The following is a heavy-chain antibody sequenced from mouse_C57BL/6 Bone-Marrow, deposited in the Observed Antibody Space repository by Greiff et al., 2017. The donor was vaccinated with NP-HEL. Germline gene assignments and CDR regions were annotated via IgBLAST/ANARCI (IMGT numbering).Heavy chain of an antibody. CDR3: ARGGDYPYWYFDV. D-gene: IGHD2-4*01. CDR1: GYSITSDY. CDR2: ISYSGST. Sequence: EVQLQESGPGLAKPSQTLSLTCSVTGYSITSDYWNWIRKFPGNKLEYMGYISYSGSTYYNPSLKSRISITRDTSKNQYYLQLSTVTTEDTTTYYCARGGDYPYWYFDVWGTGTTVTVSS. J-gene: IGHJ1*03. V-gene: IGHV3-8*01.